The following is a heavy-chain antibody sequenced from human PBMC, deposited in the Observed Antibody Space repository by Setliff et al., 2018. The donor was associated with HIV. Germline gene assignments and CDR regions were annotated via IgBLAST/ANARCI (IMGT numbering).Heavy chain of an antibody. V-gene: IGHV4-38-2*01. CDR1: GYSISSGYY. J-gene: IGHJ5*02. Sequence: PSETLSLTCAVSGYSISSGYYWGWIRQPPGKGLEWVGSIYHSGTTYYNPSLKGRVTISVDTSKNQFSRKLSSVTAADTAVHYFAQEERDAYNYWLDPWGQGTLGTV. CDR3: AQEERDAYNYWLDP. D-gene: IGHD1-1*01. CDR2: IYHSGTT.